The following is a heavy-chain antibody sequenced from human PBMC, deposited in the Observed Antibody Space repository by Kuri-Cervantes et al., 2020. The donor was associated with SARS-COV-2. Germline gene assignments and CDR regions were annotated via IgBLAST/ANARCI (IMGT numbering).Heavy chain of an antibody. V-gene: IGHV1-8*02. Sequence: ASVKVSCKASGYTFTGYYMHWVRQAPGQGLEWMGWMNPNNGYTGYAQKFQGRVTLTRNTSISTAYMELNSLTSEDTAVYYCATEVGDYWGQGTLVTVSS. J-gene: IGHJ4*02. D-gene: IGHD1-26*01. CDR2: MNPNNGYT. CDR3: ATEVGDY. CDR1: GYTFTGYY.